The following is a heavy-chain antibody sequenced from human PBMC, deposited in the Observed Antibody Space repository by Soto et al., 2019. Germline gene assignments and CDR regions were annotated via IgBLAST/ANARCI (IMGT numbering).Heavy chain of an antibody. CDR3: ARVFGFGGMDV. D-gene: IGHD3-10*01. V-gene: IGHV4-31*03. J-gene: IGHJ6*02. Sequence: PSETLSLTCTVSGGSISSGGYYWSCIRQHPGKGLEWIGYIYYSGSTYYNPSLKSRVTISVDTSKNQFSLKLSSVTAADTAVYYCARVFGFGGMDVWGQGTTVTV. CDR1: GGSISSGGYY. CDR2: IYYSGST.